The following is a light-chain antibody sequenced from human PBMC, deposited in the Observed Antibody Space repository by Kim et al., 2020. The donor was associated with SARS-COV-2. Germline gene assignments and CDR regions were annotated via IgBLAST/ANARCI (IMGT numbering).Light chain of an antibody. CDR1: NLRMYY. CDR3: KSRDSSGNLLV. CDR2: ARN. J-gene: IGLJ1*01. Sequence: SSALTQDPAVSVALGQTVRITCQGDNLRMYYASWYQQKPGQAPTLVIFARNNRPSGIPDRFSGSSSGNTASLTITGAQAEDEADYYCKSRDSSGNLLVFG. V-gene: IGLV3-19*01.